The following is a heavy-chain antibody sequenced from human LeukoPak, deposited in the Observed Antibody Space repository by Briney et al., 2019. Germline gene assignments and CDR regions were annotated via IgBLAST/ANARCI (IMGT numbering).Heavy chain of an antibody. J-gene: IGHJ3*02. CDR3: ARDRVLETIFGVVPDAFDI. V-gene: IGHV3-48*01. D-gene: IGHD3-3*01. CDR2: ISSSSSTI. CDR1: GFTFSSYS. Sequence: QPGGSLRLSCAASGFTFSSYSMNWVRQAPGKGLEWVSYISSSSSTIYYADSVKGRFTISRDNAKNSLYLQMNSLRAEDTAVYYCARDRVLETIFGVVPDAFDIWGQGTMVTVSS.